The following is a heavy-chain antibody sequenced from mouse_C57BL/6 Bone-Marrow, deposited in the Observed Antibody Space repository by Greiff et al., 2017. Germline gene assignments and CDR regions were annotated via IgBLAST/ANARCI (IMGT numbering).Heavy chain of an antibody. CDR2: IDPNSGGS. D-gene: IGHD1-1*01. Sequence: QVQLQQPGAELVKPGASVKLSCTASGYTFTSYWLHWVKQRPGRGLEWIGRIDPNSGGSKYNEKFKRNATLTVAKTSTTAYMQLSSLTSEDSAVYYCARFDYGSSHWYFDVWGTGTTVTVSS. CDR1: GYTFTSYW. V-gene: IGHV1-72*01. J-gene: IGHJ1*03. CDR3: ARFDYGSSHWYFDV.